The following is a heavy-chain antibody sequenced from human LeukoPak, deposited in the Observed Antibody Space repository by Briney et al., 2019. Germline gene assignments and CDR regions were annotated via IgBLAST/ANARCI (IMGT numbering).Heavy chain of an antibody. V-gene: IGHV4-61*02. D-gene: IGHD7-27*01. CDR1: GGSISSGSYY. CDR2: IYTSGST. Sequence: SQTLSLTCTVSGGSISSGSYYWSWIRQPAGKGLEWIGRIYTSGSTNYNPSLKSRVTISVDTSKNQFSLKLSSVTAADTAVYYCARVGEELGGIDYWGQGTLVTVSS. CDR3: ARVGEELGGIDY. J-gene: IGHJ4*02.